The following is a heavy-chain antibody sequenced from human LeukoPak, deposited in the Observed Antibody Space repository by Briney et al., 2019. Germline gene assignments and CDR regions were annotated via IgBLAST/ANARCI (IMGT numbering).Heavy chain of an antibody. D-gene: IGHD2-21*02. V-gene: IGHV3-23*01. J-gene: IGHJ6*03. CDR3: AKDLTDYHYYYIDV. CDR1: GFTFNNYA. CDR2: ITGSGGHT. Sequence: GGSLRLSCEASGFTFNNYAMAWVRQAPGKGLEWLSGITGSGGHTYYADSVKGRFTSSRDNSKSTLYLQMNSLRAEDTAVYYCAKDLTDYHYYYIDVWGKGTTVTVSS.